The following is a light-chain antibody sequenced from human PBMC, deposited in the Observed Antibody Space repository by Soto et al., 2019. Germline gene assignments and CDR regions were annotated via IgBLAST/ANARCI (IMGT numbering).Light chain of an antibody. J-gene: IGKJ4*01. CDR2: KAF. V-gene: IGKV1-5*03. Sequence: DIPMTQSPSTLSASVGDRVTITCRASQSISSWLAWYQQKPGKAPKLLIYKAFSLESGVPSRFSGSGSGTEFTLTISSLQPDDFATYYCQQYNSYPLTFGGGTKVEIK. CDR1: QSISSW. CDR3: QQYNSYPLT.